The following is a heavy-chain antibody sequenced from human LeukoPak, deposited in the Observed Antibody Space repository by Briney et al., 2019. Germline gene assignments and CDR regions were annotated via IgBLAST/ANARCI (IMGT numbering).Heavy chain of an antibody. CDR2: IYWDDDK. CDR1: GFSLSTRGVG. Sequence: SGPTLVKPTQTLTLTCTFSGFSLSTRGVGVGWIRQPPGKALEWLALIYWDDDKRYSPSLKSRLTITKDTSKNQVVLTMTNMDPVDTATYYCARPTTPDNWFDPWGQGTLVTVSS. J-gene: IGHJ5*02. V-gene: IGHV2-5*02. CDR3: ARPTTPDNWFDP. D-gene: IGHD4-17*01.